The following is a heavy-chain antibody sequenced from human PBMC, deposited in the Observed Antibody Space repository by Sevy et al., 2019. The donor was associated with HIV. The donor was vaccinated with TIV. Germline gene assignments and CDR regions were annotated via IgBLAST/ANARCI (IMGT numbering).Heavy chain of an antibody. CDR2: ISHDGINE. J-gene: IGHJ6*02. CDR1: GFSFSYYG. D-gene: IGHD1-26*01. CDR3: ANAYSGSYSHSYRYALDV. V-gene: IGHV3-30*18. Sequence: GGSLRLSCIGSGFSFSYYGIHWVRQSPGKGLDWVALISHDGINEYYADSVKGRFTISRDNSKNTVYLEMNSLRNEDTAIYFCANAYSGSYSHSYRYALDVWGQGTTVTVSS.